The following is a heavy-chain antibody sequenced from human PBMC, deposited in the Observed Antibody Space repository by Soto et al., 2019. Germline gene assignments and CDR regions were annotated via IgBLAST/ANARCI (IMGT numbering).Heavy chain of an antibody. D-gene: IGHD4-17*01. V-gene: IGHV3-30*18. CDR1: GFNFKNYA. Sequence: QVQLVESGGGVVQPGRSLRLSCAASGFNFKNYAIHWVRQAPGKGLEWVTLISEDGSKKYFADSVKGRLTVSRDNSKNTLFLQMNSLQTEDTAVYYCVKSAHPATVNLYYFAYWGQGALVTVPS. CDR2: ISEDGSKK. CDR3: VKSAHPATVNLYYFAY. J-gene: IGHJ4*02.